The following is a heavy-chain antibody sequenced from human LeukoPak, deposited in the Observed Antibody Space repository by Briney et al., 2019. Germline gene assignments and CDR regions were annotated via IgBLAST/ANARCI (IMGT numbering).Heavy chain of an antibody. J-gene: IGHJ4*02. D-gene: IGHD3-22*01. CDR3: ASYYYDSSAYYGPFDY. CDR2: IYYSGST. CDR1: GGSISSSSYY. Sequence: SETLSPTCTVSGGSISSSSYYWGWIRQPPGTGLEWIGSIYYSGSTYYNPSLKSRVTISVDTSKNQFSLKLSSVTAADTAVYYCASYYYDSSAYYGPFDYWGQGTLVTVSS. V-gene: IGHV4-39*01.